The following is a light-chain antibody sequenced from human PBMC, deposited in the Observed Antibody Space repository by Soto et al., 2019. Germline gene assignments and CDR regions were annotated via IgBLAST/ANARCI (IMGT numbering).Light chain of an antibody. CDR2: DAS. J-gene: IGKJ1*01. V-gene: IGKV1-5*01. Sequence: DVQMTQSPSTLSASVGDRVTITCRASQPINSWLAWFQQKPGKAPQLLIHDASSLESGVPPRFSGIGFGTDFTLTITNLQPEDVSTYYCHQTFSTRSWTFGQGTKVEIK. CDR3: HQTFSTRSWT. CDR1: QPINSW.